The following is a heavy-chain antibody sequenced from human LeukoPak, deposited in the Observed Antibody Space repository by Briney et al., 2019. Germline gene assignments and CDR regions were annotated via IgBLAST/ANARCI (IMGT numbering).Heavy chain of an antibody. CDR1: GFTFSTYS. Sequence: GGSLRLSCAASGFTFSTYSMNWVRQAPGKGLEWVSYISSSSSTIYYADSVKGRFTISRDNAKNSLYLQMNSLRAEDTALYYCAKEPYGDYGWYFDLWGRGTLVTVSS. D-gene: IGHD4-17*01. CDR2: ISSSSSTI. J-gene: IGHJ2*01. V-gene: IGHV3-48*04. CDR3: AKEPYGDYGWYFDL.